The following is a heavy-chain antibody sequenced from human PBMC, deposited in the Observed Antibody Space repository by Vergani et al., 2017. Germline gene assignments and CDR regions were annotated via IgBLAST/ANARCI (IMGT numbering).Heavy chain of an antibody. CDR3: AKDLRITFGGVIVSWGYYYYGMDV. V-gene: IGHV3-23*01. D-gene: IGHD3-16*02. J-gene: IGHJ6*02. Sequence: EVQLLESGGGLVQPGGSLRLSCAASGFTFSSYAMSWVRQAPGKGLEWVSAISGSGGSTYYADSVKGRFTISRDNSENTLYLQMNSLRAEDTAVYYCAKDLRITFGGVIVSWGYYYYGMDVWGQGTTVTVSS. CDR2: ISGSGGST. CDR1: GFTFSSYA.